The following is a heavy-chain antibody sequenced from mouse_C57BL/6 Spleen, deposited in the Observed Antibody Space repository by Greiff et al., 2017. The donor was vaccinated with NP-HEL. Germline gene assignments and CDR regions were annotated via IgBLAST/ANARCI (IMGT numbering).Heavy chain of an antibody. CDR3: ARIYYYGSSYPYYYAMDY. CDR2: IDPEDGET. Sequence: VQLKESGAELVKPGASVKLSCTASGFNIKDYYMHWVKQRTEQGLEWIGRIDPEDGETKYAPKFQGKATITADTSSNTASLQLSSLTSEDTAVYYCARIYYYGSSYPYYYAMDYWGQGTSVTVSS. J-gene: IGHJ4*01. D-gene: IGHD1-1*01. V-gene: IGHV14-2*01. CDR1: GFNIKDYY.